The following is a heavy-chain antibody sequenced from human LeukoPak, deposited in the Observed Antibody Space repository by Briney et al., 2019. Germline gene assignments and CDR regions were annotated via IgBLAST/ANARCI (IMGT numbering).Heavy chain of an antibody. D-gene: IGHD6-19*01. CDR3: ARSSGWRDAFDF. V-gene: IGHV4-31*03. CDR1: GGSISISGFY. J-gene: IGHJ3*01. Sequence: SETLSLTCSVSGGSISISGFYWNWIRQLPGKGLEWIGYTYNSGNTYFNPSFGSRVTISTDTSMNQFFLKSHSVTAADTAVYYCARSSGWRDAFDFWGRGTMVTVSS. CDR2: TYNSGNT.